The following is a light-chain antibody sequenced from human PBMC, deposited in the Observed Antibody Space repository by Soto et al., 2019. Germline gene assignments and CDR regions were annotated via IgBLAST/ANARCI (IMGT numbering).Light chain of an antibody. V-gene: IGLV1-40*01. CDR1: TSNLGAGYD. Sequence: QSVLTQPPSVSGAPGQTVTISCTGSTSNLGAGYDVHWYQQLPGTAPKLLIYNNINRPSGVPDRFSGSKSGTSASLAITGLQAEDEADYYGQSYDTMLSGPGVFGGGTKLTVL. J-gene: IGLJ2*01. CDR3: QSYDTMLSGPGV. CDR2: NNI.